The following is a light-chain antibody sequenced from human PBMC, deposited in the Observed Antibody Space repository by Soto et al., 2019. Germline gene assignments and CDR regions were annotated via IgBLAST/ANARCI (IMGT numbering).Light chain of an antibody. J-gene: IGKJ2*01. CDR3: MKAVQVPRT. CDR2: LGS. CDR1: QSLLNSNGYNY. V-gene: IGKV2-28*01. Sequence: DIVMTQSALSLAVTPGEPASISCRSSQSLLNSNGYNYLDWYLQKPGQSPQLRSSLGSTRASGVAGRFSGGGSGTDFTLTISRVEAEDVVLYYSMKAVQVPRTFGQGPKMEIK.